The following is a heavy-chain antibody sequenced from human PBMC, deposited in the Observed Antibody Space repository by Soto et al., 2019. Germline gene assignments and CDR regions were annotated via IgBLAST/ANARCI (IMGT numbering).Heavy chain of an antibody. Sequence: SETLSLTCAVSGHSIGRGFYYWGWIRQPPGKGLEGIGSMYHSARNHHNPALKSPDTMSVDTSKNQLTLKPTSMTAADTAIYYCDRYGYSYSMRYFDKWGQGTRVTVSS. V-gene: IGHV4-38-2*01. CDR2: MYHSARN. CDR1: GHSIGRGFYY. J-gene: IGHJ4*02. D-gene: IGHD5-18*01. CDR3: DRYGYSYSMRYFDK.